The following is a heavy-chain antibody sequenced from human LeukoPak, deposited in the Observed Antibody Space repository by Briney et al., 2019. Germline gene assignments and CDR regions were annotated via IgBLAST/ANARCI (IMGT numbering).Heavy chain of an antibody. D-gene: IGHD6-25*01. J-gene: IGHJ4*02. Sequence: PSETLSLTCAVYGGSFSGYYWSWIRQPPGKGLEWIGEINHSGSTNYNPSLKSRVTISVDTSKNQFSLKLSSVTAADTAVYYCARPAGYPGLNYFDYWGQGTLVTASS. CDR3: ARPAGYPGLNYFDY. CDR1: GGSFSGYY. CDR2: INHSGST. V-gene: IGHV4-34*01.